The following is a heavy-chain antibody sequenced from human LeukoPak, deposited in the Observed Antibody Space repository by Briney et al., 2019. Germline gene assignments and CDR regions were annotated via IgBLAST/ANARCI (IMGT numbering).Heavy chain of an antibody. CDR2: I. CDR3: ARSDLTTVTPGY. CDR1: GFSVSSNY. V-gene: IGHV3-53*01. Sequence: GGSLRLSCAASGFSVSSNYMSWVRQAPGKGLEWVSVISVKGRFTISRDNSKNTLYLQMNSLRAEDTAVYYCARSDLTTVTPGYWGQGTLVTVSS. J-gene: IGHJ4*02. D-gene: IGHD4-17*01.